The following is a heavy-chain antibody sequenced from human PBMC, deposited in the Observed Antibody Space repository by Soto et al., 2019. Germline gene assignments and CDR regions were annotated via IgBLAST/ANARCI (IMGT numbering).Heavy chain of an antibody. CDR2: IIPIFGTA. Sequence: QVQLVQSGAEVKKPGSSVKVSCKASGGTFSSYAISWVRQAPGQGLEWMGGIIPIFGTANYAQKFQGRGTITADESTSPAYRELSSLRSEDTAVYYCARGSETRVVNFPMDVWGQGTTVTVSS. D-gene: IGHD3-3*01. V-gene: IGHV1-69*01. J-gene: IGHJ6*02. CDR1: GGTFSSYA. CDR3: ARGSETRVVNFPMDV.